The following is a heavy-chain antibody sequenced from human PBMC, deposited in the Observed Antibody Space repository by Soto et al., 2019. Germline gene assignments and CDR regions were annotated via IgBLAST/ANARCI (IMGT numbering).Heavy chain of an antibody. J-gene: IGHJ3*02. CDR2: IISDGSTI. Sequence: PGGSLRLSCAASGFNFGPFWMHWVRQAPGKGLVWVSHIISDGSTIVYADSVKGRFTISRDNAKSTLFLQMNGLRVEDTAVYYCARDRGYPDSFNIWGQGTTVTVSS. V-gene: IGHV3-74*01. CDR3: ARDRGYPDSFNI. D-gene: IGHD3-10*01. CDR1: GFNFGPFW.